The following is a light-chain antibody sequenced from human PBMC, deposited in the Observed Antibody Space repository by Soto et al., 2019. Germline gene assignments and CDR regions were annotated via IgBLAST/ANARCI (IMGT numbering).Light chain of an antibody. CDR1: QSISSW. CDR3: QQYNSYSHT. J-gene: IGKJ2*01. CDR2: AAS. Sequence: DIQMTQSPSTLSASVGDRVTITCRASQSISSWLAWYQQKPGKAPKLLIYAASSLESGVPSRFSGSGSGTEFTLTISSLQPDDFATYYCQQYNSYSHTFGQGTKLEIK. V-gene: IGKV1-5*01.